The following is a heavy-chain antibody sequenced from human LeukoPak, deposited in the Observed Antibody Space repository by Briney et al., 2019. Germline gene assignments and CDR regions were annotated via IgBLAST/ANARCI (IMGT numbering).Heavy chain of an antibody. CDR1: GGSISSGGYS. J-gene: IGHJ3*02. Sequence: SQTLPLTCAVSGGSISSGGYSWSWIRQPPGTGLEWIGYIYHSGSTYYNPSLKSRVTISVDRSKNQFSLKLSPVTAADTAVYYCARGHYYGSGSYYLDAFDIWGQGTMVTVSS. CDR3: ARGHYYGSGSYYLDAFDI. D-gene: IGHD3-10*01. V-gene: IGHV4-30-2*01. CDR2: IYHSGST.